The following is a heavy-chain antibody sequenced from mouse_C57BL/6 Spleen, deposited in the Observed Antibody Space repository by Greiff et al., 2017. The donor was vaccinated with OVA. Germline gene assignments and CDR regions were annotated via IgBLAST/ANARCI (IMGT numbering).Heavy chain of an antibody. D-gene: IGHD1-1*01. CDR1: GYSFTDYN. V-gene: IGHV1-39*01. Sequence: QLKQSGPELVKPGASVKISCKASGYSFTDYNMNWVKQSNGKSLEWIGVINPNYGTTSYNQKFKGKATLTVDQSSSTAYMQLNSLTSEDSAVYYCARSEDYYGSSYESYFDYWGQGTTLTVSS. CDR3: ARSEDYYGSSYESYFDY. CDR2: INPNYGTT. J-gene: IGHJ2*01.